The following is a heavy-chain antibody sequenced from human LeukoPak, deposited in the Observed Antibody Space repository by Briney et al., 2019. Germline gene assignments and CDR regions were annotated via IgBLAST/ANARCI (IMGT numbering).Heavy chain of an antibody. CDR3: ARGGGSDSSSPYDY. CDR2: IYHSGST. CDR1: GGSISSGGYY. V-gene: IGHV4-31*03. Sequence: SETLSLTCTVSGGSISSGGYYWSWIRQHPGKGLEWIGYIYHSGSTYYNPSLKSRVTISVDTSKNQFSLKLSSVTAADTAVYYCARGGGSDSSSPYDYWGQGTLVTVSS. D-gene: IGHD6-13*01. J-gene: IGHJ4*02.